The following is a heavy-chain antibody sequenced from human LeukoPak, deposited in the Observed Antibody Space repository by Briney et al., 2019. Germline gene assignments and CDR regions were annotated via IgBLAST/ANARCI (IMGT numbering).Heavy chain of an antibody. CDR3: ARDLYYYDSSGYYATLGY. D-gene: IGHD3-22*01. CDR1: GGSFSGYY. Sequence: SETLSLTCAVYGGSFSGYYWSWIRQPPGKGLEWIGEINHSGSTNYNPPLKSRVTISVDTSKNQFSLKLSSVTAADTAVYYCARDLYYYDSSGYYATLGYWGQGTLVTVSS. CDR2: INHSGST. J-gene: IGHJ4*02. V-gene: IGHV4-34*01.